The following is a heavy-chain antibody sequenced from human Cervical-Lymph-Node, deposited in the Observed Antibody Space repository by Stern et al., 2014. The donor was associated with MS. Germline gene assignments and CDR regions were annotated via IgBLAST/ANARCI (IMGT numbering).Heavy chain of an antibody. J-gene: IGHJ4*02. CDR1: GFTFSDYY. D-gene: IGHD1-26*01. CDR2: VSSSSSTI. V-gene: IGHV3-11*01. CDR3: ARDLSEDYFDY. Sequence: VQLEESGGGLVKPGGSLRLSCAASGFTFSDYYMSWIRQAPGKGLEWVSFVSSSSSTIYYADSVKGRFTISRDNAKNSLYLQMNSLRAEDTAVYYCARDLSEDYFDYWGQGTLVTVSS.